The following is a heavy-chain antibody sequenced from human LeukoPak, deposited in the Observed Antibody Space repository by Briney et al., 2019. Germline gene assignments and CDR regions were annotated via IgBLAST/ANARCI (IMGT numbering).Heavy chain of an antibody. CDR1: GYTFTGYY. V-gene: IGHV1-2*02. Sequence: ASVKVSCKASGYTFTGYYMHWVRQAPGQGLEWMGWINPNSGGTNYAQKFQGRVTMTRDTSISTAYMELSRLRSDDTAVYYCARGDYCSSTSCYGSGYYYYGMDVWGQGATVTVSS. J-gene: IGHJ6*02. CDR3: ARGDYCSSTSCYGSGYYYYGMDV. D-gene: IGHD2-2*01. CDR2: INPNSGGT.